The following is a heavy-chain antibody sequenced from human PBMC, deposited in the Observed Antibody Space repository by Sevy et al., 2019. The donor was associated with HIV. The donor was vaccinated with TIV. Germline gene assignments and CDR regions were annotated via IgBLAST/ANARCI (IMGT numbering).Heavy chain of an antibody. Sequence: GGSLRLSCAASGFTFSRNAMSWVRQAPGKGLEWASGITGSGGSTYDADSVKGRFTISRDNSKNTLYLQMNSLRVEDTAVYYCAKVGYCSSTSCYSIYYGMDDWGQGTTVTVSS. V-gene: IGHV3-23*01. J-gene: IGHJ6*02. D-gene: IGHD2-2*02. CDR3: AKVGYCSSTSCYSIYYGMDD. CDR2: ITGSGGST. CDR1: GFTFSRNA.